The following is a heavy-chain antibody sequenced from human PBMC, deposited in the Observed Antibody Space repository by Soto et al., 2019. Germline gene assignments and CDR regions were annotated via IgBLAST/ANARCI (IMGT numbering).Heavy chain of an antibody. CDR1: GFTFSSYS. D-gene: IGHD5-12*01. J-gene: IGHJ5*02. CDR2: ISSSSSYI. Sequence: GSLRLSCAASGFTFSSYSMNWVRQAPGKGLEWVSSISSSSSYIYYADSVKGRFTISRDNAKNSLYLQMNSLRAEDTAVYYCARGRSGYDYWFDPWGQGTLVTVSS. CDR3: ARGRSGYDYWFDP. V-gene: IGHV3-21*01.